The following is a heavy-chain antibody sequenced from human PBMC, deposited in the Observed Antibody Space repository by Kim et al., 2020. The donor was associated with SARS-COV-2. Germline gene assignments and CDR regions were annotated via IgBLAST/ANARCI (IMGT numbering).Heavy chain of an antibody. D-gene: IGHD5-18*01. CDR1: GGSISSGGYY. V-gene: IGHV4-31*03. CDR2: IYYSGST. J-gene: IGHJ5*02. Sequence: SETLSLTCTVSGGSISSGGYYWSWIRQHPGKGLEWIGYIYYSGSTYYNPSLKSRVTISVDTSKNQFSLKLSSVTAADTAVYYCAGETGGYSYGLGWFDPWGQGTLVTVSS. CDR3: AGETGGYSYGLGWFDP.